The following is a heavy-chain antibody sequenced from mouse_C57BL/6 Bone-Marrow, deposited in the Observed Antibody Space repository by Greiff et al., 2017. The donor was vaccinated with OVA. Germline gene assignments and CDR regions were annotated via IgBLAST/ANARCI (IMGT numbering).Heavy chain of an antibody. D-gene: IGHD1-1*01. CDR2: IDPSDSET. V-gene: IGHV1-52*01. Sequence: VKLQQPGAELVRPGSSVKLSCKASGYTFTSYWMHWVKQRPIQGLEWIGNIDPSDSETHYNQKFKDKATLTVDKSSSTAYMQLSSLTSEDSAVYYCAREGYYGSSPDYWGQGTTLTVSS. CDR1: GYTFTSYW. J-gene: IGHJ2*01. CDR3: AREGYYGSSPDY.